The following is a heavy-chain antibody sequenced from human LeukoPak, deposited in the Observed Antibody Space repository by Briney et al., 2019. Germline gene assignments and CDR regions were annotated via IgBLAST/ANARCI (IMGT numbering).Heavy chain of an antibody. CDR3: AKDRKGEELDY. CDR2: ISSSSGYI. D-gene: IGHD3-10*01. Sequence: PGGSLRPSFAASGFTFSSYSMDWVRQAPGKGLEWVSSISSSSGYIYYADSVKGRFTISRDNAKNSLYLQMNSLRAEDTAVYYCAKDRKGEELDYWGQGTLVTVSS. V-gene: IGHV3-21*01. CDR1: GFTFSSYS. J-gene: IGHJ4*02.